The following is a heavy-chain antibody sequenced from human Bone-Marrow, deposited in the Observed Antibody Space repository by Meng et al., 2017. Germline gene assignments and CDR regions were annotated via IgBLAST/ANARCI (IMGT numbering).Heavy chain of an antibody. CDR1: GYTFTSYG. CDR2: ISAYNGNT. Sequence: QVRLVQSGAEVKKPGASVKVSCKASGYTFTSYGISWVRQAPGQGLEWMGWISAYNGNTNYAQKLQGRVTMTTDTSTSTAYMELRSLRSDDTAVYYCARTYYYDSSGYYPSRYWGQGTLVTVSS. J-gene: IGHJ4*02. D-gene: IGHD3-22*01. CDR3: ARTYYYDSSGYYPSRY. V-gene: IGHV1-18*01.